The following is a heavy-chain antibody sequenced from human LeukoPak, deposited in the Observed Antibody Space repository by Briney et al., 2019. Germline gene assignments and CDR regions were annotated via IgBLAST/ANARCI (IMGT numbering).Heavy chain of an antibody. V-gene: IGHV5-10-1*01. CDR1: GYSFTSYW. J-gene: IGHJ4*02. CDR3: ARSTYCSGGSCYIDY. CDR2: IDPSDSYT. D-gene: IGHD2-15*01. Sequence: GESLRISCKGSGYSFTSYWISWVRQMPGKGLEWMGRIDPSDSYTNYSPSFQGHVTISADKSISTAYLQWSSLKASDTAMYYCARSTYCSGGSCYIDYWGQGTLVTVSS.